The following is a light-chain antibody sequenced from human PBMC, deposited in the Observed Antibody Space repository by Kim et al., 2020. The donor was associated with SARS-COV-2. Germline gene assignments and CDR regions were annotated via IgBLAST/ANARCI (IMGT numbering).Light chain of an antibody. J-gene: IGKJ4*01. V-gene: IGKV3-15*01. CDR3: QQYNNWPLT. Sequence: EIVMTQSPATLSVSPGERATLSCRASQSVSSKLAWFQQKPGQSPRLLIYGASTRATGIPARFSGGGSGTEFTLTISSLQSEDFAIYHCQQYNNWPLTFGGGTKVDIK. CDR1: QSVSSK. CDR2: GAS.